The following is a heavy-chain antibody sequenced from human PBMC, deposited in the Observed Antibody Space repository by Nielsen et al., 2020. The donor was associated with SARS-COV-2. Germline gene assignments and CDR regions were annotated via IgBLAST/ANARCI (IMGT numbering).Heavy chain of an antibody. CDR1: GGSFSGYY. CDR3: ARGYYDSFGAFDI. Sequence: SETLSLTCAVYGGSFSGYYWSWIRQPPGKGLEWIGEINHSGSTNYNPSLKSRVTISVDTSKNQLSLKLSSVTAADTAVYYCARGYYDSFGAFDIWGQGTMVTVSS. CDR2: INHSGST. V-gene: IGHV4-34*01. J-gene: IGHJ3*02. D-gene: IGHD3-22*01.